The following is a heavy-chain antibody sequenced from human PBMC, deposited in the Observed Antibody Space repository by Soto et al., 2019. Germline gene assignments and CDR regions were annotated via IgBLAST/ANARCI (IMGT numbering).Heavy chain of an antibody. J-gene: IGHJ4*02. Sequence: GGFLRLSCAASGFSFSNYGMSWVRQAPGKGLEWFSSLSGSGGSTYYADSVKGRFTISRDNSEDTLYLQMNNLRAEDTAIFYCAKYARVRLTTDYDSWGQGTLLSVSS. CDR2: LSGSGGST. CDR3: AKYARVRLTTDYDS. CDR1: GFSFSNYG. D-gene: IGHD4-17*01. V-gene: IGHV3-23*01.